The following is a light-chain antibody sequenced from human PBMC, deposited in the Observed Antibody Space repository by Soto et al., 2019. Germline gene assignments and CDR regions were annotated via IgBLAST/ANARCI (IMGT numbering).Light chain of an antibody. CDR3: QQYGGSSWT. Sequence: EIVLTQSPGTLSLSPGERATLSCRASHSFSSNFLAWYQQKPGQAPRLLIYGASSRAPGIPDRFSGRGSGTDFTLTITSLEPEDFAVYYCQQYGGSSWTFGQGTKVDI. J-gene: IGKJ1*01. CDR2: GAS. CDR1: HSFSSNF. V-gene: IGKV3-20*01.